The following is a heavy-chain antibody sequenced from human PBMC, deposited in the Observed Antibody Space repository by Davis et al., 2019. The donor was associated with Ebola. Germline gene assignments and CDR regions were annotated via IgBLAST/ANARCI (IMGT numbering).Heavy chain of an antibody. CDR2: IYSGGST. Sequence: PGGSLRLSCAASGFTVSNNYMSWVRQAPGKGLEWVSGIYSGGSTYYADSVKGRFTISRDNSKNTLFLQMNSLRAEDTAVYYCAGGRGDFWSGYPYWGQGTLVTVSS. J-gene: IGHJ4*02. V-gene: IGHV3-53*01. CDR1: GFTVSNNY. CDR3: AGGRGDFWSGYPY. D-gene: IGHD3-3*01.